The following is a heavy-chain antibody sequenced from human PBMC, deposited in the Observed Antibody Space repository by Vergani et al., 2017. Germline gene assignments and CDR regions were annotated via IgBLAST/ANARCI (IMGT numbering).Heavy chain of an antibody. Sequence: QVQLQESGPGLVKPSETLSLTFTVSGGPISSYYWSWIRPPAGTGLEWIGRSYTSGSTNYNPSLKSRVTMSVDTSKHQFTLKLNSVPAADTAAYYWAREVVAVRSGYFDYWGQGALVTVSS. CDR1: GGPISSYY. V-gene: IGHV4-4*07. CDR2: SYTSGST. D-gene: IGHD3-22*01. CDR3: AREVVAVRSGYFDY. J-gene: IGHJ4*02.